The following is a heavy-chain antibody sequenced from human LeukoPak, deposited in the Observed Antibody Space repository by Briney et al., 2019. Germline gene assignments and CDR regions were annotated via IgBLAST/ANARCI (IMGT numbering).Heavy chain of an antibody. D-gene: IGHD2-21*02. V-gene: IGHV1-46*01. CDR2: INPSGGST. J-gene: IGHJ3*02. CDR3: AIGTLAYCGGDCQTHDAFDI. Sequence: GASVKVSCKASGYTFTGYYMHWVRQAPGQGLEWMGIINPSGGSTSYAQKFQGRVTMTRDTSTSTVYMELSSLRSEDTAVYYCAIGTLAYCGGDCQTHDAFDIWGQGTMVTVSS. CDR1: GYTFTGYY.